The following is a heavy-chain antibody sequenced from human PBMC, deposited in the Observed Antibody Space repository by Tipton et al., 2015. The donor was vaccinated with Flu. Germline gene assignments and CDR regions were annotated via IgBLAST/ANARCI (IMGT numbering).Heavy chain of an antibody. CDR3: VRGVVAAATDTGDVFYYYGMDV. J-gene: IGHJ6*02. V-gene: IGHV4-38-2*01. CDR2: VHRSGNG. D-gene: IGHD2-15*01. CDR1: GDSIGSPYF. Sequence: TLSLTCSVSGDSIGSPYFWGWVRKPPGGGLEWIGNVHRSGNGYYKPSLKSRVSISVDTSKNQFSLELTSVTAADTAVYYCVRGVVAAATDTGDVFYYYGMDVWGQGTTVTVSS.